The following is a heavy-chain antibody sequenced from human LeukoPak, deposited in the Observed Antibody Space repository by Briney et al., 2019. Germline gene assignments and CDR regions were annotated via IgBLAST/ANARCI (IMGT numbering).Heavy chain of an antibody. D-gene: IGHD3-10*01. Sequence: GGSLRLSCAASGFTFSSYAMHWVRQAPGKGLEYVSAISSNGGSTYYANSVKGRFTISRDNSKNTLYLQMGSLRAGDMAVYYCARVALWFGRYFDYWGQGTLVTVSS. CDR3: ARVALWFGRYFDY. V-gene: IGHV3-64*01. CDR1: GFTFSSYA. CDR2: ISSNGGST. J-gene: IGHJ4*02.